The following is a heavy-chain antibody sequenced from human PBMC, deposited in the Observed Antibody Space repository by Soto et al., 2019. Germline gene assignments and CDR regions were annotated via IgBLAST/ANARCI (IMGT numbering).Heavy chain of an antibody. CDR2: INAGNGNT. D-gene: IGHD2-21*02. J-gene: IGHJ4*02. V-gene: IGHV1-3*01. CDR3: ARSIVVVTALDY. CDR1: GYTFTSYA. Sequence: ASVKVSCKASGYTFTSYAMHWVRQAPGQRLEWMVCINAGNGNTKYSQKFQGRVTITRYTSASTAYMELSSLISEDTAVYYCARSIVVVTALDYWGQGTLVTVSS.